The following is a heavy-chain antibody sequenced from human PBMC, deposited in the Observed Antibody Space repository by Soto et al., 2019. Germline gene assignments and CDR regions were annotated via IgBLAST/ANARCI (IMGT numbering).Heavy chain of an antibody. Sequence: GGSLRLSCTASGFTFSNCAMNWVRQAPGKGLEWVSYISDSSDSMYYADSVKGRFTISRDNAKNSLYLQMNSLRAEDTAVYYCARGYSGSYRADYWGQGTLVTVS. CDR2: ISDSSDSM. J-gene: IGHJ4*02. CDR1: GFTFSNCA. D-gene: IGHD1-26*01. CDR3: ARGYSGSYRADY. V-gene: IGHV3-48*01.